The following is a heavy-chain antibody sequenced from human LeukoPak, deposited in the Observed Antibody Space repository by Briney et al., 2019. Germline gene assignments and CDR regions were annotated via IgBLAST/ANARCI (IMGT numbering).Heavy chain of an antibody. J-gene: IGHJ1*01. CDR1: GGSVSSGSYY. CDR2: IYYSGST. Sequence: SDTLSLPCTVSGGSVSSGSYYWRWIRQPPGKGLEWIGYIYYSGSTNYNPSLKSRVTISVDTSKNQFSLKLSSVTAADTAVYYCASGSYYDILTGYYRGEYFQHWGQGTLVTVSS. V-gene: IGHV4-61*01. D-gene: IGHD3-9*01. CDR3: ASGSYYDILTGYYRGEYFQH.